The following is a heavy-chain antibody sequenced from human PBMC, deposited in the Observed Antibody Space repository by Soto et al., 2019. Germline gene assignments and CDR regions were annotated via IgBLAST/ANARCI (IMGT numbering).Heavy chain of an antibody. Sequence: KQSPTLSLTCAISGDSVSSNSAAWNWIRQSPSRGLEWLGRTYYRSKWYNDYAVSVKSRITINPDTSKNQFSLQLNSVTPEDTAVYYCAREFGSSWRPTYYFDYWGQGTLVTVSS. D-gene: IGHD6-13*01. CDR2: TYYRSKWYN. CDR3: AREFGSSWRPTYYFDY. J-gene: IGHJ4*02. V-gene: IGHV6-1*01. CDR1: GDSVSSNSAA.